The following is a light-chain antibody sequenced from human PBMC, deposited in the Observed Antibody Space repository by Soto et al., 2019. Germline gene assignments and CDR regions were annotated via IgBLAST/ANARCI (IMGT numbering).Light chain of an antibody. CDR3: TSYAGTDYV. CDR2: EVT. CDR1: SSDVGRYNY. Sequence: QSALTQPPSASGSPGQSVTISCTGTSSDVGRYNYVSWYQQHPGKAPKLMFYEVTKRPSGVPDRFSGSKSGNTASLTVSGLEAEDEADYFCTSYAGTDYVFGAGTKLTVL. J-gene: IGLJ1*01. V-gene: IGLV2-8*01.